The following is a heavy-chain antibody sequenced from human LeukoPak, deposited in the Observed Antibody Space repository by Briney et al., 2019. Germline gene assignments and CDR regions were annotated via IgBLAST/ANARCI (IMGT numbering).Heavy chain of an antibody. Sequence: SETLSLTCTVSGGSISSSSYYWGWIRQPPGKGLEWIGSIDYSGSTYYNPSLKSRVTISVDTSKNQFSLKLSSVTAADTAVYYCARHLYYYDSSGYYTHYYYYMDVWGKGTTVTVSS. CDR3: ARHLYYYDSSGYYTHYYYYMDV. CDR1: GGSISSSSYY. D-gene: IGHD3-22*01. J-gene: IGHJ6*03. V-gene: IGHV4-39*01. CDR2: IDYSGST.